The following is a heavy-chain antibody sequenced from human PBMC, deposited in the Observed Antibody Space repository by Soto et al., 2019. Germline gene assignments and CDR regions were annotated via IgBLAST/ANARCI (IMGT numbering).Heavy chain of an antibody. D-gene: IGHD4-17*01. CDR2: VYYSGTT. Sequence: SETLSLTYSVSGGSVSNKTYYWSWIRQPPGKRLEWIGYVYYSGTTNYNPSLKSRGTISVDLSKNQFSLRLSSVTTADTALYYCARTTAVPNTLRSRYFFDYWGQGTLVTV. J-gene: IGHJ4*02. CDR3: ARTTAVPNTLRSRYFFDY. CDR1: GGSVSNKTYY. V-gene: IGHV4-61*01.